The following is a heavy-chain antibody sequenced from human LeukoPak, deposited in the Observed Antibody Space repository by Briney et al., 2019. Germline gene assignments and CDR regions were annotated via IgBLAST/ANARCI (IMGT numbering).Heavy chain of an antibody. Sequence: PGGSLRLSCAASGFTFTKYWMHWVRQAPGKGLEWVSRVNSDGTITSYADSVKGRFTVSRDNAKNTVYVQMNSLRAGDTAVYYCARDVPVAGTPFDYWGQGTLVTVSS. CDR1: GFTFTKYW. D-gene: IGHD6-19*01. CDR3: ARDVPVAGTPFDY. CDR2: VNSDGTIT. J-gene: IGHJ4*02. V-gene: IGHV3-74*01.